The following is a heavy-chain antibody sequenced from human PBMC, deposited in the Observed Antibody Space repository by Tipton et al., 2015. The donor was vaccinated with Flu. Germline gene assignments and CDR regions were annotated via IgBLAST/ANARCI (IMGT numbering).Heavy chain of an antibody. D-gene: IGHD3-10*01. V-gene: IGHV4-39*07. J-gene: IGHJ4*02. Sequence: TLSLTCTVSGASISSSSYYWGWIRQPPGKGLEWIGSVPYSGSTYYNPSLKSRVIITVDTSKNQFSLKLTSVTAADTAVYYCGRLYYYGSGSYYIRAFDYWGQGTVVTVSS. CDR3: GRLYYYGSGSYYIRAFDY. CDR2: VPYSGST. CDR1: GASISSSSYY.